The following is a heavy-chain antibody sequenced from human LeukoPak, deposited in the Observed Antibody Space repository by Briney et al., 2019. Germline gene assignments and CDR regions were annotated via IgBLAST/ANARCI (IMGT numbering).Heavy chain of an antibody. CDR2: ISGSGGST. CDR3: AKEGTAVAGNYYYYYGMDV. J-gene: IGHJ6*02. CDR1: GFTFSSYA. V-gene: IGHV3-23*01. D-gene: IGHD6-19*01. Sequence: GGSLRLSCAASGFTFSSYAMSWVRQAPGKGLEWVSAISGSGGSTYYADSVKGRFTISRDNSKNTLYLQMNSLRAEDTAVYYCAKEGTAVAGNYYYYYGMDVWGQGTTVTVSS.